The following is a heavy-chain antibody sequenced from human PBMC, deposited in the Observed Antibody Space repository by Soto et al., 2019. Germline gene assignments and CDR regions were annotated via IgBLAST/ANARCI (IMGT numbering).Heavy chain of an antibody. J-gene: IGHJ4*02. D-gene: IGHD2-15*01. CDR1: GFTFSSYW. CDR2: IKPDESEK. V-gene: IGHV3-7*01. CDR3: TTGYCSGDNCVTPTSASYG. Sequence: LRLSCAVSGFTFSSYWMSWVRRAPGKGLEWVANIKPDESEKYYVDSVKGRFTISRDNTKNSLFLQMNSLGADDTAVYYCTTGYCSGDNCVTPTSASYGWGKGTLVTVSS.